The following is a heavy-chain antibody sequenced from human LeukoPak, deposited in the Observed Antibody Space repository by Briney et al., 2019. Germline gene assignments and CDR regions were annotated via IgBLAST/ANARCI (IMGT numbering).Heavy chain of an antibody. J-gene: IGHJ3*02. D-gene: IGHD3-3*01. CDR3: ATAPRFWSGYSDAFDI. CDR1: GFTFSSYS. V-gene: IGHV3-21*01. Sequence: TGGSLRPSCAASGFTFSSYSMNWVRQAPGKGLEWVSSISSSSSYIYYADSVKGRFTISRDNAKNSLYLQMNSLRAEDTAVYYCATAPRFWSGYSDAFDIWGQGTMVTVSS. CDR2: ISSSSSYI.